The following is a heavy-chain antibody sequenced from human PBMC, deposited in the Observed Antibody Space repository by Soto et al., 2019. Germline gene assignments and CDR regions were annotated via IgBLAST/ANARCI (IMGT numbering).Heavy chain of an antibody. CDR1: GFTFSNYA. D-gene: IGHD5-12*01. Sequence: PGGSLRLSCVASGFTFSNYAMNWVRQAPGKGLEWVAVISYDGSNKYYADSVKGRITISRDNSRNTLYLQMNNLRAEDTAMYYCARDLGNIYDSFAYWGQGSLVTV. V-gene: IGHV3-30-3*01. J-gene: IGHJ4*02. CDR3: ARDLGNIYDSFAY. CDR2: ISYDGSNK.